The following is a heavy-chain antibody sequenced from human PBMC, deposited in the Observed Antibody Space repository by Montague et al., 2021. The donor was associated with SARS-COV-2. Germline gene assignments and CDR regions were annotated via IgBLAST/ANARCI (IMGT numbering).Heavy chain of an antibody. J-gene: IGHJ6*03. D-gene: IGHD5-18*01. V-gene: IGHV3-30-3*01. CDR2: ITYDGGNK. CDR3: ARDPLWLRRLYYYYYMDV. CDR1: GFTFSSST. Sequence: SLRLSCAASGFTFSSSTMHWVRQAPGKGLEWVAVITYDGGNKYYADSVKGRFTISRDNSKNTLYLQINSLRAEDTAVYYCARDPLWLRRLYYYYYMDVWGTGTPVTVSS.